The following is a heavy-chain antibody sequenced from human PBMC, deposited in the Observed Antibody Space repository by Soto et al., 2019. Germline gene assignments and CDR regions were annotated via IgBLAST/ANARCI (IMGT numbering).Heavy chain of an antibody. V-gene: IGHV1-69*01. J-gene: IGHJ6*02. CDR2: IIPMFGTP. Sequence: QVQLLQSGAEVKRSGTSVKVSCKAAAGTFRSYAMSWVRQAPGQGLEWMGGIIPMFGTPNYAQNFKGRLTITADDSTRTAYMELSSLRSEDTAVYYWARSVVAVIAFGYQYYGMDAWGQGTTVTVS. D-gene: IGHD2-21*01. CDR3: ARSVVAVIAFGYQYYGMDA. CDR1: AGTFRSYA.